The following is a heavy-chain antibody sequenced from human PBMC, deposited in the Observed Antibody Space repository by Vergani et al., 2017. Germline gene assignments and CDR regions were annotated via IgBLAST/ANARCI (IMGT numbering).Heavy chain of an antibody. D-gene: IGHD5-12*01. J-gene: IGHJ6*02. CDR1: GFTFSSHG. Sequence: QVQLVESGGGVVQAGGSLRLFCAAFGFTFSSHGMHWVRQAPGKGLEWVAFIRYDGSNKYYADSVKGRFTISRDNSKNTLYLQMNSLRAEDTAVYYCSNSPYSGYDYAYYYYGMDVWGQGTTVTVSS. CDR3: SNSPYSGYDYAYYYYGMDV. V-gene: IGHV3-30*02. CDR2: IRYDGSNK.